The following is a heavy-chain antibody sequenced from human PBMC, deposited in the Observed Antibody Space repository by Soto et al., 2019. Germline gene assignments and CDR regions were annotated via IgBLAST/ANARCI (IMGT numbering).Heavy chain of an antibody. V-gene: IGHV5-51*01. CDR1: GYRFSSYW. D-gene: IGHD2-2*01. Sequence: GASLKISCKCSGYRFSSYWIGWVRQMPGKGLEWMGIIYPGDSDTRYSPSFQGQVTISADRSISTAYLQWSSLKASDTAMYYCARGYCSSISCYRRWFDPWGQGTLVTVSS. CDR2: IYPGDSDT. J-gene: IGHJ5*02. CDR3: ARGYCSSISCYRRWFDP.